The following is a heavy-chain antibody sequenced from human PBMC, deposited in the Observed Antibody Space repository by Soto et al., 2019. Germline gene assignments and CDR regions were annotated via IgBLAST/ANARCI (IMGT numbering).Heavy chain of an antibody. CDR2: ISDNGGTT. CDR3: ARIHYGGNSVGLNY. D-gene: IGHD4-17*01. V-gene: IGHV3-23*01. CDR1: EFTLSNYA. Sequence: PGGSLRLSCAASEFTLSNYAMSWVRQAPGKGLEWVSSISDNGGTTYYADSVKGRFTISRDNSKNTLYLQMNSLRAEDTAVYYCARIHYGGNSVGLNYWGQGTLVTVSS. J-gene: IGHJ4*02.